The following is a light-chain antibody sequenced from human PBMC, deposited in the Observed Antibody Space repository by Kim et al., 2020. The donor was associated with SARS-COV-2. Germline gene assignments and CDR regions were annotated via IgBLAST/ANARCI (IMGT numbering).Light chain of an antibody. CDR3: QQYDNLPLT. V-gene: IGKV1-33*01. Sequence: ASVGDRVTITCRASQNIRGYLNWYQQRPEKAPNLLIYAASNLEAGVPSRFSGSGSGTDFTFTNSSLQPEDIATYFCQQYDNLPLTFGGGTKVEIK. CDR1: QNIRGY. J-gene: IGKJ4*01. CDR2: AAS.